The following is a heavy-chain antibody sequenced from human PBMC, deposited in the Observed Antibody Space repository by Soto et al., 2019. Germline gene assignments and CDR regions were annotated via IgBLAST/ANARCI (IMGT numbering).Heavy chain of an antibody. D-gene: IGHD6-13*01. J-gene: IGHJ4*02. CDR3: ARGSSNWAYYFDF. CDR1: GGSINSGGYY. Sequence: PSETLSLTCTVSGGSINSGGYYWNWIRQHPGKGLEWIGYIYYSGSTYYNPSLKSRVTISVDTSKNQFSLKLSSVTAADTAVYYCARGSSNWAYYFDFWGQGTLVTVSS. CDR2: IYYSGST. V-gene: IGHV4-31*03.